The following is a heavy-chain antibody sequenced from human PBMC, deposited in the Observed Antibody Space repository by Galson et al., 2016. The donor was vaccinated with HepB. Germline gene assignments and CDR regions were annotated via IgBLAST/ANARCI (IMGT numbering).Heavy chain of an antibody. V-gene: IGHV3-33*06. CDR2: IWSDGSNK. Sequence: SLRLSCAASAFTFSNYGMHWVRQAPGKGLEWVAGIWSDGSNKYYGDSVKGRFTISRDNSKNTLYLQTNSLRAEDTAVYYCAKSKGGVWSYYFDYWGQGTLVTVSS. D-gene: IGHD6-19*01. CDR1: AFTFSNYG. CDR3: AKSKGGVWSYYFDY. J-gene: IGHJ4*02.